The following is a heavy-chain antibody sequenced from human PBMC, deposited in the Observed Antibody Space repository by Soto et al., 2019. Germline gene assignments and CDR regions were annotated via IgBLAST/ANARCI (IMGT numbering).Heavy chain of an antibody. CDR3: VKDGGYCSSSTCYAPRNHYFDS. Sequence: GGSLRLSCEASGFTFSDYWMSWVRHAPGKGPEWVANIKFDGSEKRYVDSVRGRFTISRDNSRSSLSLQMNSLRAGDTAVYYCVKDGGYCSSSTCYAPRNHYFDSWGQGTLVTVSS. V-gene: IGHV3-7*03. D-gene: IGHD2-2*01. CDR1: GFTFSDYW. J-gene: IGHJ4*02. CDR2: IKFDGSEK.